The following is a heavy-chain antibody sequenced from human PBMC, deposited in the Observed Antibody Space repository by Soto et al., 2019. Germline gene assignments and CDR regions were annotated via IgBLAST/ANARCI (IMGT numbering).Heavy chain of an antibody. CDR2: IYYSGST. D-gene: IGHD3-10*01. Sequence: QVQLQESGPGLVKPSQTLSLTCTVSGGSISSGGYYWSWIRQHPGKGLEWIGYIYYSGSTYYNPSLKSRVTISVDTSKNQFYLKLSSVTAADTAVYYCARDFEDGFGELPYFDSWGQGTLVTVSS. V-gene: IGHV4-31*03. CDR3: ARDFEDGFGELPYFDS. CDR1: GGSISSGGYY. J-gene: IGHJ4*02.